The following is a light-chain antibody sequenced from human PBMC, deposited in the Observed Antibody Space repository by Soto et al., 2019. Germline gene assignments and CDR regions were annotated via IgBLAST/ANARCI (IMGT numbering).Light chain of an antibody. V-gene: IGLV2-14*03. CDR3: SSYTSTTTLV. CDR1: SSDIGAYNY. CDR2: DVS. J-gene: IGLJ2*01. Sequence: QSALTQPASVSGSPGQSITISCTGTSSDIGAYNYVSWYQQHPGKAPQVMIYDVSNRPSGVSNRFSGSKSGNTASLTISELQAEDEADYYCSSYTSTTTLVFGGGTKVTVL.